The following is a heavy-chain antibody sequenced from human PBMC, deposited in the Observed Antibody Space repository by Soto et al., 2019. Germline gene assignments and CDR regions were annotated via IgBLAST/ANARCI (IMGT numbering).Heavy chain of an antibody. CDR2: ISPYNGHT. CDR3: TRTNIVGTTTDAFDI. CDR1: GYIFTNYG. V-gene: IGHV1-18*01. J-gene: IGHJ3*02. Sequence: QVQLVQSGAEVKKPGASVKVSCRAAGYIFTNYGISWVRQAPGQGLEWMGWISPYNGHTKYAQKLQGRGTMTTDTFTSTVYMEMRSLRSDDAAMYYCTRTNIVGTTTDAFDIWGQGTMLTVSS. D-gene: IGHD1-26*01.